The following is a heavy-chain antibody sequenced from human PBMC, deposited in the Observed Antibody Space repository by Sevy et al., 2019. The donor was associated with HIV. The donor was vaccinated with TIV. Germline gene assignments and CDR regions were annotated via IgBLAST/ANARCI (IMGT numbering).Heavy chain of an antibody. D-gene: IGHD1-26*01. CDR2: INYNGHI. V-gene: IGHV4-59*08. CDR3: AGENAWGRGYS. J-gene: IGHJ4*02. Sequence: SETLSLTCTVSGGSITSLYWNWIRQPPGKGLEWIANINYNGHINYNPSLKSRVTLSLDTSKNQFSLWLRSVTAADAAMYYCAGENAWGRGYSWGQGTLVTVSS. CDR1: GGSITSLY.